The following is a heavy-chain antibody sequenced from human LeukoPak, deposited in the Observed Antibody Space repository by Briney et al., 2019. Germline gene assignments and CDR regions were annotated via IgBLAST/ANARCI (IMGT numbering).Heavy chain of an antibody. V-gene: IGHV3-23*01. CDR1: GFTFSTYA. CDR2: ISANGGIT. CDR3: AKPPPDSSSWLFDY. J-gene: IGHJ4*02. Sequence: GGSLRLSCAASGFTFSTYATSWVRQAPGKGLEWVSTISANGGITYYADSVKGRFTISRDNSKNTLDLQMNNLRGEDTAVYYCAKPPPDSSSWLFDYWGQGTLVTVSS. D-gene: IGHD6-13*01.